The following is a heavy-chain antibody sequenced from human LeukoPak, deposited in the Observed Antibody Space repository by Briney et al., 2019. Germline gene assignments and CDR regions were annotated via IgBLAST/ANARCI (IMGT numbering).Heavy chain of an antibody. J-gene: IGHJ4*02. CDR3: ANLVTISGGY. Sequence: PGGSLRLSCAASGFTFSSYAMSWVRQAPGKGQEWVSTISGSGGSTYYADSVKGRFTISRDNSKNTLYMQMNSLRAEDTAVYYCANLVTISGGYWGQGTLVTVSS. V-gene: IGHV3-23*01. D-gene: IGHD3-9*01. CDR2: ISGSGGST. CDR1: GFTFSSYA.